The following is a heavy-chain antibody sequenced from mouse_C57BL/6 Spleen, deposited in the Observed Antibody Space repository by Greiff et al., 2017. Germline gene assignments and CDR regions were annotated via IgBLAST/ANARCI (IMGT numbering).Heavy chain of an antibody. CDR3: ARGVGGYYYAMDY. D-gene: IGHD1-1*02. CDR1: GFTFSDYG. V-gene: IGHV5-17*01. CDR2: ISSGSSTI. Sequence: EVKLMESGGGLVKPGGSLKLSCAASGFTFSDYGMHWVRQAPEKGLEWVAYISSGSSTIYYADTVKGRFTISRDNAKNTLFLQMTSLRSEDTAMYYCARGVGGYYYAMDYWGQGTSVTVSS. J-gene: IGHJ4*01.